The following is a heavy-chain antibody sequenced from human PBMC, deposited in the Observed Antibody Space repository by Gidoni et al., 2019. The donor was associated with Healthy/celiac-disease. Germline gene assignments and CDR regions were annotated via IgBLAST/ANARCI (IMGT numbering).Heavy chain of an antibody. CDR2: ISGSGGST. CDR3: AKEVGQQLVPLDYYGMDV. Sequence: EVQLLESGGGLVQPGGSLRLSCSASGFTFSSYAMGWVRQAPGKGLEWVSAISGSGGSTYYADTVKGRFTISRDNSKNTLYLQMNSLRAEDTAVYYCAKEVGQQLVPLDYYGMDVWGQGTTVTVSS. CDR1: GFTFSSYA. V-gene: IGHV3-23*01. D-gene: IGHD6-13*01. J-gene: IGHJ6*02.